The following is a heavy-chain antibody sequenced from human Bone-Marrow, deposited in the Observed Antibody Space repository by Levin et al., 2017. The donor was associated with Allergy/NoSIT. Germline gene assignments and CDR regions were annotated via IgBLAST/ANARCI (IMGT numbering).Heavy chain of an antibody. Sequence: GGSLRLSCAASGFTFDDYAMHWVRQIPGKGLEWVSGITWNSAKIAYGDSFKGRFTISRDNPKNSLDLQMNILRPEDTALYYCAKDIASGDILACDYWGEGERVTVSS. J-gene: IGHJ4*02. CDR1: GFTFDDYA. V-gene: IGHV3-9*01. CDR3: AKDIASGDILACDY. CDR2: ITWNSAKI. D-gene: IGHD6-19*01.